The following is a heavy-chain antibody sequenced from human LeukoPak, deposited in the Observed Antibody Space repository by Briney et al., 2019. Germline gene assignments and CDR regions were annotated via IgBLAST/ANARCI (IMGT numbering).Heavy chain of an antibody. V-gene: IGHV3-23*01. CDR3: AKDRQLERRAFDI. Sequence: GGSLRLSCAASGFTFSSYAMSWVRQAPGKGLEWVSAISGSGGSTYYADSVKGRFTISRDNSKNTQYLQMNSLRAEDTAVYYCAKDRQLERRAFDIWGQGTMVTVSS. CDR2: ISGSGGST. D-gene: IGHD1-1*01. CDR1: GFTFSSYA. J-gene: IGHJ3*02.